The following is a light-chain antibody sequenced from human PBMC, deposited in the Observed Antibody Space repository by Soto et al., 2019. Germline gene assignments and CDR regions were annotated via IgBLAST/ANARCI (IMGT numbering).Light chain of an antibody. V-gene: IGLV1-51*01. CDR3: GTWDTSPSAV. J-gene: IGLJ2*01. CDR1: NSNIGNNY. Sequence: QSVLTQPPSVSAAPGQKVTISCSGSNSNIGNNYVSWYQQLPGTAPKLLIYDNDVRPSGIPDRFSASKSGTSATLDITGLQTGDEADYYCGTWDTSPSAVFGGGTKLTVL. CDR2: DND.